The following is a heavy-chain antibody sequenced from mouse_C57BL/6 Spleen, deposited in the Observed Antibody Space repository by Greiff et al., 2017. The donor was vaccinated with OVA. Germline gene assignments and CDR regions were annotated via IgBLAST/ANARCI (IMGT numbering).Heavy chain of an antibody. CDR3: ARGDPYYSMDY. CDR2: IHPSYSDT. CDR1: GYTFTSSW. J-gene: IGHJ4*01. V-gene: IGHV1-74*01. Sequence: QVHVKQPGAELVKPGASVKVSCKASGYTFTSSWMHWVKQRPGQGLEWIGRIHPSYSDTNYNQKFKGKATLTVDKSSSTAYMPLSSLPSEDSAVYYCARGDPYYSMDYWGQGTSVTVSS.